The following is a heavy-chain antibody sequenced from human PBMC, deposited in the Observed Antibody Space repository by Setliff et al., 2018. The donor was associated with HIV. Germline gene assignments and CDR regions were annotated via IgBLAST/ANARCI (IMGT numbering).Heavy chain of an antibody. D-gene: IGHD3-10*02. V-gene: IGHV1-69*13. CDR1: GGTFSSYA. CDR2: IIPIFNTA. CDR3: ARIVRPSYYYYYYMDV. Sequence: ASVKVSCKASGGTFSSYAISWVRQATGQGLEWMGGIIPIFNTANYAQKFQGRVTITADESTSTAYMELSSLRSEDTVVYYCARIVRPSYYYYYYMDVWGKGTTVTVSS. J-gene: IGHJ6*03.